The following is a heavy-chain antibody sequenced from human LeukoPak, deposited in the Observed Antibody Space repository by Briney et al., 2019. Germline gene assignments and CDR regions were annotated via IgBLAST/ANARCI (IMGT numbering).Heavy chain of an antibody. V-gene: IGHV4-59*08. CDR3: ARREPGYYYGMDV. Sequence: SETLSLTCTVSGGSISSYYWGWIRQPPGKGREWSGYIYYSGSTNYDPSLKSRVTISVDTSKNQFSLKLSSVTAADTAVYYCARREPGYYYGMDVWGQGTTVTVSS. CDR2: IYYSGST. CDR1: GGSISSYY. D-gene: IGHD1-26*01. J-gene: IGHJ6*02.